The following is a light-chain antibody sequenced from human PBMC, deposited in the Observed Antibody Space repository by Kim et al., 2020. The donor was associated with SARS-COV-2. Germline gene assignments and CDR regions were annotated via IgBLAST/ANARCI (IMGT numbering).Light chain of an antibody. J-gene: IGLJ2*01. Sequence: SPGQTASFTCSGDKLGDKYACWYQQKPGQAPVLVIYQDTKRPSGIPERFSGSNSGNTATLTISETQAMDEADYYCQAWHSSTVVFGGGTQLTVL. CDR3: QAWHSSTVV. V-gene: IGLV3-1*01. CDR1: KLGDKY. CDR2: QDT.